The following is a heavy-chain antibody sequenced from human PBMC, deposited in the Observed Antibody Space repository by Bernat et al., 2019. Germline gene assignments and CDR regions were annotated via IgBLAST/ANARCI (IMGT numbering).Heavy chain of an antibody. J-gene: IGHJ6*02. Sequence: EVQLVESGGGLVQPGGSLRLSCAASGFTFSSYWLTWVCQAPGQGLERVATINQDGSEKQYVDSVKGRFTISRDNNKNSLYLQMNSLRVEDTAVFYCAKHPEDQIGIDVWGQGTTVTVSS. CDR1: GFTFSSYW. CDR3: AKHPEDQIGIDV. V-gene: IGHV3-7*01. D-gene: IGHD1-26*01. CDR2: INQDGSEK.